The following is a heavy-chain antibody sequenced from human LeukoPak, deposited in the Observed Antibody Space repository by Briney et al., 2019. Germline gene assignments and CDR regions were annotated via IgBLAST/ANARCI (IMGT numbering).Heavy chain of an antibody. Sequence: SETLSLTCAVYGGSFSGYYCSWIRQPPGKGLEWIGYIYHSGSTYSNPSIKSRVTISVDRSKNQFSLKLSSVTAADTAVYYCARGGGSHIFDYWGQGTLVTVSS. CDR3: ARGGGSHIFDY. CDR2: IYHSGST. V-gene: IGHV4-34*01. J-gene: IGHJ4*02. D-gene: IGHD1-26*01. CDR1: GGSFSGYY.